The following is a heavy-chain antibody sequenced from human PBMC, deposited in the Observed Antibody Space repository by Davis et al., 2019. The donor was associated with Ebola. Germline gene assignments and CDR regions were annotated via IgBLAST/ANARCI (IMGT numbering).Heavy chain of an antibody. CDR1: GFTFSHYG. CDR3: TRHVSGDFWYFDL. J-gene: IGHJ2*01. V-gene: IGHV3-33*01. D-gene: IGHD4-17*01. CDR2: IWSHGNDY. Sequence: GESLKISCAASGFTFSHYGMHWVRQAPGKGLEWVTGIWSHGNDYLYADSVRGRFTISRDNSKNTLYLQMNSLRVQDTAVYYCTRHVSGDFWYFDLWGRGTLVTVSS.